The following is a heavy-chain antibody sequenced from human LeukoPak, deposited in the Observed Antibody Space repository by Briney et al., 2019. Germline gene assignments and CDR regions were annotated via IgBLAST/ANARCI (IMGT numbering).Heavy chain of an antibody. D-gene: IGHD6-13*01. V-gene: IGHV4-4*02. Sequence: SETLSLTCAVSGGSISSSNWWSWVRQPPGKGLEWIGEIYHSGSTNYNPSLKRRVTISVDKSKNQFSLKLSSVTAADTAVYYCARELAAAGYRKFDYWGQGTLVTVSS. CDR3: ARELAAAGYRKFDY. CDR1: GGSISSSNW. J-gene: IGHJ4*02. CDR2: IYHSGST.